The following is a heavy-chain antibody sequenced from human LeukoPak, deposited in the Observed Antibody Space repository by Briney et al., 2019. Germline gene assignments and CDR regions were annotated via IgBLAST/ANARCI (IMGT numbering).Heavy chain of an antibody. CDR3: ATQSITLVVVISPFDY. D-gene: IGHD3-22*01. Sequence: GGSLRLSCAASGLTFSNFHMHWVRQAPGKGLEWVALIQDDGATTNYVDSVRGRFTISRDNTKSTVYLQMNSLKPHGSVVYYCATQSITLVVVISPFDYWGQGTLVTVSS. V-gene: IGHV3-30*02. CDR1: GLTFSNFH. CDR2: IQDDGATT. J-gene: IGHJ4*02.